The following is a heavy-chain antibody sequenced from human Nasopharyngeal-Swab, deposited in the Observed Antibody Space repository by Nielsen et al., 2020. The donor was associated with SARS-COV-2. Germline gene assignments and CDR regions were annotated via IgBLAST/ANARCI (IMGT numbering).Heavy chain of an antibody. V-gene: IGHV3-21*04. Sequence: GESLKISCAASGFTLSSNSMNWVRQAPGKGLEWVSSISTSSSYLYYADSVKGRFTISRDNPKNSLYLQMNSLRVEDTAVYYCVGWVQYHFDSWGQGTLVTVSS. CDR2: ISTSSSYL. J-gene: IGHJ4*02. D-gene: IGHD2-2*02. CDR3: VGWVQYHFDS. CDR1: GFTLSSNS.